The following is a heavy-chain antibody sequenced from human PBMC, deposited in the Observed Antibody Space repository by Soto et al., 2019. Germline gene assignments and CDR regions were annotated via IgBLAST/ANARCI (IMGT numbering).Heavy chain of an antibody. CDR1: GYTFTSYG. CDR2: INPGNGNT. J-gene: IGHJ4*02. V-gene: IGHV1-3*01. Sequence: ASVKVSCKASGYTFTSYGINWVRQAPGRGLEWMGWINPGNGNTKYSQQFQGRVIIDRDTSASTAYMELSSLRSEDTAVYDCARGGYFDSSNYFAYWGLGTLVTVSS. D-gene: IGHD3-22*01. CDR3: ARGGYFDSSNYFAY.